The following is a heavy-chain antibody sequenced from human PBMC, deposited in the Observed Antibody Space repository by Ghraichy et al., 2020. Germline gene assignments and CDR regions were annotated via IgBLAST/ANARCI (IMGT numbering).Heavy chain of an antibody. Sequence: GGSLRLSCAASGFTFSDYAMGWVRQAPGRGLDWVSAISGSGGSTYYADSVKGRFTISRDNSKNTLYLQMNSLRAEDTAVYYCAKDRMYSSNWYAFGYWGQGTLVTVSS. CDR2: ISGSGGST. CDR1: GFTFSDYA. J-gene: IGHJ4*02. D-gene: IGHD6-13*01. CDR3: AKDRMYSSNWYAFGY. V-gene: IGHV3-23*01.